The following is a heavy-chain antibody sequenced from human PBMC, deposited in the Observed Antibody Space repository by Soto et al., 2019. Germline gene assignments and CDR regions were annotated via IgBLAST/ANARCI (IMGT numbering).Heavy chain of an antibody. CDR2: IYSGGST. CDR1: GCTVSSNY. Sequence: GGSLRLSCAASGCTVSSNYMSWVRQAPGKGLEWVSVIYSGGSTYYADSVKGRFTISRDNSKNTLYLQMNSLRAEDTAVYYCGSSNKYYYDSIDAFDIWGQGTMVTVSS. D-gene: IGHD3-22*01. V-gene: IGHV3-53*01. CDR3: GSSNKYYYDSIDAFDI. J-gene: IGHJ3*02.